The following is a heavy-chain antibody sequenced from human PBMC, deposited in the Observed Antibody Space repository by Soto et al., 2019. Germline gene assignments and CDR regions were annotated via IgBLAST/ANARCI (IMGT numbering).Heavy chain of an antibody. D-gene: IGHD2-15*01. Sequence: GGSLRLSCSISGFTSGNYAMNWVRQAPGKGLEWLSVISGSGLIAYYADSVKGRFTVSSDKPKSTVILQLTNLTLEDTAIYYCPQAEGFWVPFRWGQGTLVTVYS. J-gene: IGHJ4*02. CDR3: PQAEGFWVPFR. V-gene: IGHV3-23*01. CDR2: ISGSGLIA. CDR1: GFTSGNYA.